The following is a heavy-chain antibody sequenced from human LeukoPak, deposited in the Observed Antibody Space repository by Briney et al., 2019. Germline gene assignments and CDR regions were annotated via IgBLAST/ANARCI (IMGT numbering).Heavy chain of an antibody. CDR1: GFTFSSYA. J-gene: IGHJ4*02. CDR2: ISYDGSNK. Sequence: GGSLRLSCAASGFTFSSYAMHWVRQAPGKGLEWVAVISYDGSNKYYADSVKGRFTISRDNSKNTLYLQMNSLRAEDTALYYCARVSDISVAAYFDYWGQGTLVTVSS. V-gene: IGHV3-30*04. CDR3: ARVSDISVAAYFDY. D-gene: IGHD6-19*01.